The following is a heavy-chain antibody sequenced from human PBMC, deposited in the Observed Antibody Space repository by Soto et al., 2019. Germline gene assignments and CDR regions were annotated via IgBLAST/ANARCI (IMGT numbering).Heavy chain of an antibody. CDR2: VYYTGST. CDR1: SGPSRSHN. V-gene: IGHV4-59*08. Sequence: QVQLQQSGPGLVKPSETLSLTCTVSSGPSRSHNWGWIRQPPGRRLEWIGYVYYTGSTSYNPSLKRRVTISADTSTNHISLTLSSVTAADTAVYYCVRQGIGDLHGLVDVWGQGTTVSVSS. CDR3: VRQGIGDLHGLVDV. D-gene: IGHD3-10*01. J-gene: IGHJ6*02.